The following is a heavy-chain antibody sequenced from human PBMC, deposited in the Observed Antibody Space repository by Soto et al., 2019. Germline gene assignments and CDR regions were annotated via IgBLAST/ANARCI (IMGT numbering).Heavy chain of an antibody. V-gene: IGHV3-64*01. J-gene: IGHJ4*02. CDR1: GITFSSYA. D-gene: IGHD3-10*01. CDR3: ARGRSGFYYFDY. CDR2: LSSNGGST. Sequence: EVQLVESGGGLVQPGGSLRLSCAASGITFSSYAMHWVRQAPGKELEYVSGLSSNGGSTYYANSVKGRFTISRDNSKNTLYLQMGSLRAEDMAVYYCARGRSGFYYFDYWGQGSLVTVSS.